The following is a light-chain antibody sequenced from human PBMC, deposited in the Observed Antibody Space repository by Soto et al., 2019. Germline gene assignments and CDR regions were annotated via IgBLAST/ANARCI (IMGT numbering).Light chain of an antibody. V-gene: IGKV3-11*01. CDR1: QSVSSY. CDR2: DAS. CDR3: QQRSNWRET. J-gene: IGKJ1*01. Sequence: ETVLTQSPGTLSLSPGERATLSCRASQSVSSYLAWYQQKPGQAPRLLIYDASNRATGIPARFSGSGSGTDFSLTISSLEPEDFAVYYCQQRSNWRETFGQGPKVEIK.